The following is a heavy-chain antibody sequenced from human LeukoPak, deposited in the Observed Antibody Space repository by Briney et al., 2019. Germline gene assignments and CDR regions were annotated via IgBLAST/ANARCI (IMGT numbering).Heavy chain of an antibody. D-gene: IGHD2-2*01. CDR3: AGQKQGYCSSTSCFYGMDV. Sequence: GGSLRLSCAASGFTFSSYSMNWVRQAPGKGLEWVSYISSSSSTIYYADSVKGRFTIYRDNAKNSLYLQMNSLRAEDTAVYYCAGQKQGYCSSTSCFYGMDVWGQGTTVTVSS. J-gene: IGHJ6*02. CDR1: GFTFSSYS. CDR2: ISSSSSTI. V-gene: IGHV3-48*01.